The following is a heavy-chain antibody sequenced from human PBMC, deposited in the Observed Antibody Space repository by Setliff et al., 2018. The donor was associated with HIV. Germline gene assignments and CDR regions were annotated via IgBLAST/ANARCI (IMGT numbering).Heavy chain of an antibody. V-gene: IGHV3-23*01. CDR1: GFTFSSYA. CDR3: AKGCSGGSCSPTYYYFFMDV. D-gene: IGHD2-15*01. Sequence: GGSLRLSCAASGFTFSSYAMSWVRQAPGKGLEWVSGIRGSDVSTYYADSVRGRFTISRDNSKNTLFLEMNSLRADDTAVYYCAKGCSGGSCSPTYYYFFMDVWGKGTTVTVSS. J-gene: IGHJ6*03. CDR2: IRGSDVST.